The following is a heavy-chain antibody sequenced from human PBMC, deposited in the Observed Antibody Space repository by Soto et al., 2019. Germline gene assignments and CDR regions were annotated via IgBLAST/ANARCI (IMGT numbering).Heavy chain of an antibody. CDR2: ISYDGSNK. V-gene: IGHV3-30-3*01. CDR3: ARDSGHGDFDY. D-gene: IGHD1-26*01. Sequence: QVQLVESGGGVVQPGRSLRLSCAASGFTFSSYAMHWVRQAPGKGLEWVAVISYDGSNKYYADSVKGRFTISRDNSKNTLYLQMNSLRAEDTAVYYCARDSGHGDFDYWGQGTLVTVSS. J-gene: IGHJ4*02. CDR1: GFTFSSYA.